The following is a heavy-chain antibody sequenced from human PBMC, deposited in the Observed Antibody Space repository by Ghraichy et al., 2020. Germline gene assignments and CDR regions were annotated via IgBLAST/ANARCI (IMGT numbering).Heavy chain of an antibody. J-gene: IGHJ6*02. CDR3: AREGEAVVAGTSHYGMDV. D-gene: IGHD6-19*01. V-gene: IGHV3-21*01. CDR2: ISSSSSYI. CDR1: GFTFSSYS. Sequence: GGSLRLSCAASGFTFSSYSMNWVRQAPGKGLEWISSISSSSSYIYYADSVKGRFTISRDNAKNSLYLQMNSLRAEDTAVYYCAREGEAVVAGTSHYGMDVWGQGTTVTVSS.